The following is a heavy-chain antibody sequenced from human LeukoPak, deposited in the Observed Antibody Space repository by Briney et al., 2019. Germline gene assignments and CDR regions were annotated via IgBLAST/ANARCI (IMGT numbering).Heavy chain of an antibody. Sequence: GGSLRLSCAASGFTFSSYWMHWVRQAPGKGLVWVSRINSDGSSTSYADSVKGRFTISRDNAKNTLYLQMNSLRAEDAAVYYCARDSSGYWYAFDIWGQGTMVTVSS. CDR3: ARDSSGYWYAFDI. J-gene: IGHJ3*02. CDR1: GFTFSSYW. V-gene: IGHV3-74*01. CDR2: INSDGSST. D-gene: IGHD5-12*01.